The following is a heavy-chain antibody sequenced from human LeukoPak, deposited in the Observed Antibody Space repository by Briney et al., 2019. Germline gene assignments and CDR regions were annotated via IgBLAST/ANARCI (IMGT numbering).Heavy chain of an antibody. D-gene: IGHD5-18*01. Sequence: GESLKISCQTSGYTFSNYWIGWVRQMPGKDLEWMGSICPADSDTRYSPSFQGHVTISADESISTASLQWTSLKASDTAMYYCATLLGSTAIDYWGQGTLVTVSS. CDR1: GYTFSNYW. CDR2: ICPADSDT. V-gene: IGHV5-51*01. J-gene: IGHJ4*02. CDR3: ATLLGSTAIDY.